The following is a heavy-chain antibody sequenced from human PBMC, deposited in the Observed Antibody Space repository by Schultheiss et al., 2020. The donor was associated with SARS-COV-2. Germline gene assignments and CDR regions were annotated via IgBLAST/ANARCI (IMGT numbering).Heavy chain of an antibody. CDR2: IYYSGST. Sequence: SETLSLTCAVYGGSFSGYYWSWIRQPPGKGLEWIGYIYYSGSTNYNPSLKSRVTISVDTSKNQFSLKLSSVTAADTAVYYCAREPHYYDSSGYRKNAFDIWGQGTMVTVSS. CDR1: GGSFSGYY. J-gene: IGHJ3*02. CDR3: AREPHYYDSSGYRKNAFDI. D-gene: IGHD3-22*01. V-gene: IGHV4-59*12.